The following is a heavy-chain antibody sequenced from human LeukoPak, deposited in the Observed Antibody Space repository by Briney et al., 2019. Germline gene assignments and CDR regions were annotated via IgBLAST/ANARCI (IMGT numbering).Heavy chain of an antibody. CDR1: DSTFTPYY. CDR2: INPSNGGT. Sequence: ASGTLSFTPSDSTFTPYYIPWVRQAPGQGLGWMGWINPSNGGTNYSHEFQGKVGITKDRSISKGYMALSGLRYEEKAVYLCESPNSYYIYFDYCGQGTLFTVSS. CDR3: ESPNSYYIYFDY. J-gene: IGHJ4*02. V-gene: IGHV1-2*02. D-gene: IGHD3-10*01.